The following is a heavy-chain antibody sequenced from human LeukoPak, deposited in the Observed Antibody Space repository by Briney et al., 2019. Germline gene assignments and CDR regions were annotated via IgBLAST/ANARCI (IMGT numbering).Heavy chain of an antibody. CDR3: AREGRDGYNYDY. CDR1: GGTFSSYA. D-gene: IGHD5-24*01. J-gene: IGHJ4*02. CDR2: IIPIFGTA. Sequence: GASVKVSCKASGGTFSSYATSWVRQAPGQGLEWMGRIIPIFGTANYAQKFQGRVTITADKSTSTAYMELSSLRSEDTAVYYCAREGRDGYNYDYWGQGTLVTVSS. V-gene: IGHV1-69*06.